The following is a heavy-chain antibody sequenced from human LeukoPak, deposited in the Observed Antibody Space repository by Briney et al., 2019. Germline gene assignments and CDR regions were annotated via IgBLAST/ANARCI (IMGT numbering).Heavy chain of an antibody. J-gene: IGHJ4*02. Sequence: ASVKVSCKVSGYTLTELSMHWVRQAPGKGREWMGGFDPEDGETIYAQKFQGRVTMTEDTSTDTAYMELRSLRSEDTAVYYCATAVGATAYYFDYWGQGTLVTVSS. CDR3: ATAVGATAYYFDY. CDR1: GYTLTELS. CDR2: FDPEDGET. D-gene: IGHD3-16*01. V-gene: IGHV1-24*01.